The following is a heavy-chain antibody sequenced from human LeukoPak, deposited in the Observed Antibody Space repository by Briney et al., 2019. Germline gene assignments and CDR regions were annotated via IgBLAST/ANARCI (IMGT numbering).Heavy chain of an antibody. V-gene: IGHV4-30-2*01. D-gene: IGHD3-10*01. CDR1: GGSISSGGYS. CDR2: IYHSGST. CDR3: ARLSGRNWFDP. Sequence: PSETLSLTCAVSGGSISSGGYSWSWIRQPPGKGLEWIGYIYHSGSTYYNPSLKSRVTISVDRSKNQFSLKLSSVTAADTAVYYCARLSGRNWFDPWGQGTLVTVSS. J-gene: IGHJ5*02.